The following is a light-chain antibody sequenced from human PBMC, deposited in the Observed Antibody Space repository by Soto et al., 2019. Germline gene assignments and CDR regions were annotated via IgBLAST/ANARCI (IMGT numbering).Light chain of an antibody. CDR3: RQYGRSLGFA. J-gene: IGKJ4*01. Sequence: IVLTHSPGTLSLSPCERATLSFSASQTVSSNFLAWYQEKPGQGPRLLIYGASTRATGIPDRFSGGGSGTDFTLTISRLDPEDFAVYYCRQYGRSLGFAVGGGTKVDIK. V-gene: IGKV3-20*01. CDR2: GAS. CDR1: QTVSSNF.